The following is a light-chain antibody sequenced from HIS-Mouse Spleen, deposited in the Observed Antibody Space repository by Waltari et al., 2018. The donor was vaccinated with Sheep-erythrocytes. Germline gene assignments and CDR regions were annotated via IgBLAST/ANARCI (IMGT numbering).Light chain of an antibody. CDR1: KLGDKY. CDR3: QAWDSSTAV. V-gene: IGLV3-1*01. Sequence: SYELTQPPSVSVSPGQTASITCSGDKLGDKYASWYQQKPGQSPVLVIYQDSKRPSGIPARFSGSNSGTTATLTISGTQAMDEADYYCQAWDSSTAVFGGGTKLTVL. J-gene: IGLJ2*01. CDR2: QDS.